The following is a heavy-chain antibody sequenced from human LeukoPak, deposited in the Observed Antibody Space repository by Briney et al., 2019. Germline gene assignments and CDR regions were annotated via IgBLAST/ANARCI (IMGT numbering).Heavy chain of an antibody. V-gene: IGHV4-61*02. CDR2: IYNSGST. Sequence: SETLSLTCIVSGGSISRGSYYWNWIRQPAGKGLEWMGRIYNSGSTNYNPSLKSRVTISTDMSKNQFSLTLSSVTAADTAVYYCARGAWELSFDYWGQGTLVTVSS. CDR3: ARGAWELSFDY. CDR1: GGSISRGSYY. J-gene: IGHJ4*02. D-gene: IGHD1-26*01.